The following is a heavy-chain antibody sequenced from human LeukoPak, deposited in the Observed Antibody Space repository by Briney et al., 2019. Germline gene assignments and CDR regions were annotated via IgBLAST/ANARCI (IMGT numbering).Heavy chain of an antibody. Sequence: GGSLRPSCAASGFTFSSYWMSWVRQAPGKGLEWVASIKQDGSEKYYVDSVRGRFTISRDNAKNSLYLQMNSLRAEDTALYYCARAPGEGWFDPWGQGTLVTVSS. V-gene: IGHV3-7*01. J-gene: IGHJ5*02. CDR3: ARAPGEGWFDP. CDR2: IKQDGSEK. CDR1: GFTFSSYW. D-gene: IGHD4-17*01.